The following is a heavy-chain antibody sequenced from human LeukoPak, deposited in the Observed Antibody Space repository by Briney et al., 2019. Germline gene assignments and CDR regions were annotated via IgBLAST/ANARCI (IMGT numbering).Heavy chain of an antibody. CDR3: AKSQWQWLVPDY. V-gene: IGHV3-30*18. Sequence: GGSLRLSCTAPGLTFSSYGMHWVRQAPGKGLEWVAVISYDGSNKYYADSVKGRFTISRDNSKNTLYLQMNSLRAEDTAVYYCAKSQWQWLVPDYWGQGTLVTVSS. J-gene: IGHJ4*02. CDR1: GLTFSSYG. CDR2: ISYDGSNK. D-gene: IGHD6-19*01.